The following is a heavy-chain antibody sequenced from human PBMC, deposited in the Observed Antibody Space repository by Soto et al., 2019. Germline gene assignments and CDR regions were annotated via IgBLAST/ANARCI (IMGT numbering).Heavy chain of an antibody. Sequence: QVQLVESGGGVVQPGRSLRLSCAASGFTFSSYAMHWVRQAPGKGLEWVAVISYDGSNKYYADSVKGRFTISRDNSKNTLYLQMNSLRAEDTAVYYCARSGFQGAFDIWGQGTMVTVSS. V-gene: IGHV3-30-3*01. CDR3: ARSGFQGAFDI. D-gene: IGHD2-15*01. J-gene: IGHJ3*02. CDR1: GFTFSSYA. CDR2: ISYDGSNK.